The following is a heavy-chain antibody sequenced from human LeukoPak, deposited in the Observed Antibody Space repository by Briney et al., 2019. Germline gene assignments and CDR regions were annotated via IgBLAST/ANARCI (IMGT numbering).Heavy chain of an antibody. Sequence: SETLSLTCTVSGYAISSGYYWGWIRQPPGKGLEWIGSIYHSGRTFYNPSLKSRVTISVDTSKNQFSLRLSSVTAADTAVYYCARGREDIAPTVSASYYYYYYMDVWGKGTMVTVSS. CDR2: IYHSGRT. D-gene: IGHD5-12*01. CDR3: ARGREDIAPTVSASYYYYYYMDV. V-gene: IGHV4-38-2*02. CDR1: GYAISSGYY. J-gene: IGHJ6*03.